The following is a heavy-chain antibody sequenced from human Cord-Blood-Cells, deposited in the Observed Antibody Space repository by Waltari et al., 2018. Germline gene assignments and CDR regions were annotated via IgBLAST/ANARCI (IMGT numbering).Heavy chain of an antibody. V-gene: IGHV3-15*01. Sequence: EVQLVESGGGLVKPGGSLRLSCAASGFTFSNAWMSWVRQAPGKGLEWVGRIKSKTDGGKTDNAAPVKGIFTNSRDDSKNTLYRQMNSLKTEDTAVYYCTTAVVPAASYYYYGMDVWGQGTTVTVSS. CDR1: GFTFSNAW. J-gene: IGHJ6*02. CDR2: IKSKTDGGKT. D-gene: IGHD2-2*01. CDR3: TTAVVPAASYYYYGMDV.